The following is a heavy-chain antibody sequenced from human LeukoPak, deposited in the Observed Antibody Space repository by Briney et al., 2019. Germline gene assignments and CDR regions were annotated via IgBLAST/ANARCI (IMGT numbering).Heavy chain of an antibody. CDR3: ARVDALRFLEWYFDY. V-gene: IGHV1-2*02. CDR1: GYTFTGYY. Sequence: ASVKVSCKASGYTFTGYYMHWVRQAPGQGLEWMGWINPNSGGTNYAQKFQGRVTMTRDTSISTAYMELSRLRSDDTAVYYCARVDALRFLEWYFDYWGQGTLVTVSS. J-gene: IGHJ4*02. CDR2: INPNSGGT. D-gene: IGHD3-3*01.